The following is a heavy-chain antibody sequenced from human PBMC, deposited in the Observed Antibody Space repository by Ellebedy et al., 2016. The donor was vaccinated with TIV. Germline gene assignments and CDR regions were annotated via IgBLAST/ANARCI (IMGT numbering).Heavy chain of an antibody. Sequence: GESLKISCAASGFTFSDYAMNWVRQAPGKGLEWVSSIGASGSAVTTFYADSVKGRYTIPRDNSKNTLYLQMNSLRAEDTAVYFCAKRVLERLYYFDHWGQGALVTVSS. CDR1: GFTFSDYA. J-gene: IGHJ4*02. D-gene: IGHD1-1*01. CDR3: AKRVLERLYYFDH. V-gene: IGHV3-23*01. CDR2: IGASGSAVTT.